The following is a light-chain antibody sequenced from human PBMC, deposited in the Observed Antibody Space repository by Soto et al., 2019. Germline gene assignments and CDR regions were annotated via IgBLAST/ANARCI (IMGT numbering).Light chain of an antibody. CDR2: EVS. J-gene: IGLJ1*01. Sequence: QSALTQPPSASGSPGQSVTISCTGTSSDVGGYNYVSWYQQHPGKAPKLMIYEVSKRPLGVPDRFSGSKSGYTASLTVSGLQAEDAADYYCSSYAGSNTRQIVFGTGTKVTVL. CDR1: SSDVGGYNY. CDR3: SSYAGSNTRQIV. V-gene: IGLV2-8*01.